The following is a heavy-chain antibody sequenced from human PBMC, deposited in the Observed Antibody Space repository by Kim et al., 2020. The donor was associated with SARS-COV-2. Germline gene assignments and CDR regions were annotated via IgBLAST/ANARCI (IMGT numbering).Heavy chain of an antibody. V-gene: IGHV3-74*01. D-gene: IGHD3-10*01. CDR3: ARDLLLWFGDSAFDY. CDR1: GFTFSSYW. CDR2: INSDGSST. Sequence: RGSLRLSCAASGFTFSSYWMHWVRQAPGKGLVWVSRINSDGSSTSYADSVKGRFTISRDNAKNTLYLQMNSLRAEDTAVYYCARDLLLWFGDSAFDYWGQGTLVTVSS. J-gene: IGHJ4*02.